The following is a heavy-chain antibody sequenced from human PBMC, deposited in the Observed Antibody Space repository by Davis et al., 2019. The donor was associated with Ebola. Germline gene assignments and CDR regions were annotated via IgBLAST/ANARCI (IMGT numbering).Heavy chain of an antibody. D-gene: IGHD3-22*01. CDR1: GGSVTNGIYY. CDR3: ARTFYYDSASSRAGGYFFDI. J-gene: IGHJ4*01. CDR2: VYYIGTT. V-gene: IGHV4-61*01. Sequence: PSETLSLTCTVSGGSVTNGIYYWSWIRQPPGKGLEWIGYVYYIGTTNYNPSLESRLTISLDTSKNQFSLRLSSVTAADTAVYYCARTFYYDSASSRAGGYFFDIWGHGTLVTVSS.